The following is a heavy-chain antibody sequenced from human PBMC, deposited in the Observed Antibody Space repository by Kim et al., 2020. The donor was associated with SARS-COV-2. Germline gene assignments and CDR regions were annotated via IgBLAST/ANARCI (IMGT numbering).Heavy chain of an antibody. CDR1: GFTFSSYW. D-gene: IGHD5-18*01. Sequence: GGSLRLSCAASGFTFSSYWMHWVRQAPGKGLVWVSRINSDGSITSYADSVKGRFTISRDNAKNTLYLQMNSLRAEDTAVYYCARDLRTSPIQLWSYYYYYGMDVWGQGTTVTVSS. V-gene: IGHV3-74*01. CDR3: ARDLRTSPIQLWSYYYYYGMDV. CDR2: INSDGSIT. J-gene: IGHJ6*02.